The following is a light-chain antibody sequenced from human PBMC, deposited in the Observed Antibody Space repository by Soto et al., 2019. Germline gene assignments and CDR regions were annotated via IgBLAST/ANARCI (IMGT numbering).Light chain of an antibody. Sequence: EIVFTQAPATLSLSPGERATLSCRASQSVSSYLAWYQQKPGQAPRLLIYDASNRATGIPARFSGSGSGTDFTLTISSLESEDFAVYYCQQRSNWPPTFGQGTRLEIK. V-gene: IGKV3-11*01. CDR3: QQRSNWPPT. CDR1: QSVSSY. CDR2: DAS. J-gene: IGKJ5*01.